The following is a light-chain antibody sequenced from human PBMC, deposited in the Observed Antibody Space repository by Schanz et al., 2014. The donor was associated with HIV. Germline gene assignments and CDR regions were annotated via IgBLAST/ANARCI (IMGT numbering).Light chain of an antibody. Sequence: EIVLTQSPGTLSLSPGERATLSCRASQSVSSSYLAWYQQKPGQAPRLLMYGPFTRATGVPARFSGSRSGTEFTLAITSLQSEDFALYFCQQYYHWPITFGQGTRLDTK. CDR1: QSVSSSY. J-gene: IGKJ5*01. CDR2: GPF. CDR3: QQYYHWPIT. V-gene: IGKV3-15*01.